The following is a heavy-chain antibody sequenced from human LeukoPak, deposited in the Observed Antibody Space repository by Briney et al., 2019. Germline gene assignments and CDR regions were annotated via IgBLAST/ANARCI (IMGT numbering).Heavy chain of an antibody. CDR2: MYHSGTT. CDR3: ARWGGSSSNFDY. CDR1: GGSISSNY. Sequence: KPSETLSLTCTVSGGSISSNYWSWIRQPPGKGLEWIGYMYHSGTTNYNPSLKSRVTISVDTSKNQFSLKLTSVTAADTAVYYCARWGGSSSNFDYWGQGTLVTVSS. J-gene: IGHJ4*02. V-gene: IGHV4-59*13. D-gene: IGHD6-6*01.